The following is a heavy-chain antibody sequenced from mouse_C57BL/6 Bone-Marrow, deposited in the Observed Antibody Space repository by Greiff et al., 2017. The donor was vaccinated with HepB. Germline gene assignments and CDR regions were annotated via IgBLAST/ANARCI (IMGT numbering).Heavy chain of an antibody. CDR3: ARDDYYFDY. V-gene: IGHV3-6*01. D-gene: IGHD2-4*01. Sequence: EVKLQESGPGLVKPSQSLSLTCSVTGYSITSGYYWNWIRQFPGNKLEWMGYISYDGSNNYNPSLKNRISITRDTSKNQFFLNLNSVTTEDTATYYCARDDYYFDYWGQGTTLTVSS. CDR1: GYSITSGYY. J-gene: IGHJ2*01. CDR2: ISYDGSN.